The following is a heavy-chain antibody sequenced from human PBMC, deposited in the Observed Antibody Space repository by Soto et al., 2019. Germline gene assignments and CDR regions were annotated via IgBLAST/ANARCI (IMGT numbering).Heavy chain of an antibody. CDR2: ISLSAGST. J-gene: IGHJ4*02. Sequence: EVQLLESGGGLVQPGGSLRLSCAASGFSFRDYFMSWVRQAPGKGLEWVSAISLSAGSTYYADSVKGRFTISRDNSKNTLYLQVNSLRAEDTAVYYCAKEEVVVTSVPAPYYFDYWGQGVLVAVSS. V-gene: IGHV3-23*01. CDR3: AKEEVVVTSVPAPYYFDY. CDR1: GFSFRDYF. D-gene: IGHD2-21*02.